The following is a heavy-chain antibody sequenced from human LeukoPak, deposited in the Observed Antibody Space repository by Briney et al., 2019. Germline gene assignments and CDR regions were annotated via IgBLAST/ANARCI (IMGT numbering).Heavy chain of an antibody. V-gene: IGHV3-21*01. CDR2: ISSSSSYI. CDR3: ARVRYSGYDPFDY. CDR1: GFTFSSYS. Sequence: GGSLRLSCAASGFTFSSYSMNWVRQAPGKGLEWVSSISSSSSYICYADSVKGRFTISRDNAKNSLYLQMNSLRAEDTAVYYCARVRYSGYDPFDYWGQGTLVTVSS. J-gene: IGHJ4*02. D-gene: IGHD5-12*01.